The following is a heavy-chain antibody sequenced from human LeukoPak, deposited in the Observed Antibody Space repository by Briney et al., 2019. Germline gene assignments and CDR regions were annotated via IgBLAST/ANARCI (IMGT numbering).Heavy chain of an antibody. V-gene: IGHV4-59*01. CDR3: ARALGYSFDY. Sequence: SETLSLTCTVSGGSISSYYWSWIRQPPGKGLEWIGYIYYSGSTNYNPSLNSRVTISVDTSKNQFSLKLSSVTAADTAVYYCARALGYSFDYWGQGTLVTVSS. CDR2: IYYSGST. D-gene: IGHD2-15*01. CDR1: GGSISSYY. J-gene: IGHJ4*02.